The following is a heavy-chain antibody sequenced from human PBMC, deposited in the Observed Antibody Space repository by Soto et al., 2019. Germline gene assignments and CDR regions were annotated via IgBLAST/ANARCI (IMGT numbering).Heavy chain of an antibody. V-gene: IGHV3-9*01. Sequence: GGSLRLSCAASGFTFDDYAMHWVRQAPGKGLEWVSGINWNSGIIDYADSVKGRFTISRDNAKNSLYLQMTSLRAEDTAFYYCVKDHEISGYPGASEIWGQGTKVTV. D-gene: IGHD3-22*01. CDR1: GFTFDDYA. CDR3: VKDHEISGYPGASEI. J-gene: IGHJ3*02. CDR2: INWNSGII.